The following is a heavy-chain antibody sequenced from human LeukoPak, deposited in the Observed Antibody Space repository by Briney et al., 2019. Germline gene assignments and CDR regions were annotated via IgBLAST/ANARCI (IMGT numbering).Heavy chain of an antibody. J-gene: IGHJ4*02. V-gene: IGHV3-48*01. D-gene: IGHD4-17*01. Sequence: PGGSLRLSCAASGFTFSSYIMNWVRPAPGKELEWVSYISSSSSTIYYADSVKGRFTISRDNAKNSLYLQMNSLRAEDTAVYYCASHYGDYGRGSSYYFDYWGQGTLVTVSS. CDR3: ASHYGDYGRGSSYYFDY. CDR1: GFTFSSYI. CDR2: ISSSSSTI.